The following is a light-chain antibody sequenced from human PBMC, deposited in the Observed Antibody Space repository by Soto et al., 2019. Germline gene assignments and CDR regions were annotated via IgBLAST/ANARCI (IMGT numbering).Light chain of an antibody. J-gene: IGKJ2*01. CDR2: AAS. CDR1: QGISSW. V-gene: IGKV1-12*01. CDR3: XQANSFPQT. Sequence: DIQMTQSPSSVSASVGDRVTITCRASQGISSWLAWYQQKPGKAPKLLIYAASSLQSGVPSRFSGSGSGTXXXXXXXXXXXXDFXTYXCXQANSFPQTFGQGTKLEIK.